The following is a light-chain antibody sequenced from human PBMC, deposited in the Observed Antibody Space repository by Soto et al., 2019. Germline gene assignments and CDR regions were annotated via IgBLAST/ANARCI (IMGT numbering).Light chain of an antibody. J-gene: IGKJ5*01. V-gene: IGKV3-15*01. CDR2: GAF. Sequence: EIVMTQSPATLSVSPGARATLSCRASQSVSTNLAWYQQRPGLAPRLLIYGAFARATGIPARFSGSGSGTEFALTIRSLQSEDFAIYYCQQYDSWPPYTFGQGTRLEIK. CDR1: QSVSTN. CDR3: QQYDSWPPYT.